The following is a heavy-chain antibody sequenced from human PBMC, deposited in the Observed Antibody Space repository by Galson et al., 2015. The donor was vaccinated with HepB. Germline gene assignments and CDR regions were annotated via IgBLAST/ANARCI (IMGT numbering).Heavy chain of an antibody. V-gene: IGHV3-48*01. J-gene: IGHJ3*02. CDR1: RFSFSDST. CDR3: AREAPKHYHSSGYYIGAFDI. CDR2: ISSTSSTI. Sequence: SLRLSCAASRFSFSDSTMNWVRQAPGRGPEWISYISSTSSTIYYADSVKGRFTVSRDNAKNSLYLQMNSLRAEDTAIYFCAREAPKHYHSSGYYIGAFDIWGQGTMVTVSS. D-gene: IGHD3-22*01.